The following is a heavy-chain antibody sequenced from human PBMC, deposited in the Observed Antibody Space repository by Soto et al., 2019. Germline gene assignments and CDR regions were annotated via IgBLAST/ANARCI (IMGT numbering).Heavy chain of an antibody. D-gene: IGHD2-15*01. CDR1: GGSISSGGYY. CDR3: ARDRRSGYCSGGSCYFFWFDP. V-gene: IGHV4-31*03. Sequence: SETLSLTCTVSGGSISSGGYYWSWIRQHPGKGLEWIGYIYYSGSTYYNPSLKSRVTISVDTSKNQFSLKLSSVTAADTAVYYCARDRRSGYCSGGSCYFFWFDPWGQGTLVTVSS. J-gene: IGHJ5*02. CDR2: IYYSGST.